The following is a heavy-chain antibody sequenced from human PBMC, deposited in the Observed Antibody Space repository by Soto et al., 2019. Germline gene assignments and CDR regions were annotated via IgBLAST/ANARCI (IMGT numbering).Heavy chain of an antibody. V-gene: IGHV4-34*01. J-gene: IGHJ5*02. D-gene: IGHD3-9*01. CDR3: ARFPPKIRYFGEWFDP. CDR2: INHSGST. CDR1: GGSFSGYY. Sequence: SETLSLTCAVYGGSFSGYYWSWIRQPPGKGLEWIGEINHSGSTNYNPSLKSRVTISVDTSKNQFSLKLSSVTAADTAVYYCARFPPKIRYFGEWFDPWGQGTLVTVSS.